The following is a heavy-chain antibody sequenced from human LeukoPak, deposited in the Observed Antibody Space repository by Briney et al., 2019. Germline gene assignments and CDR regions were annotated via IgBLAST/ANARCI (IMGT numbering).Heavy chain of an antibody. CDR2: LNPSGGST. Sequence: ASVKVSCKASGYTFTSYYMHWVRQAPGQGLEWMGILNPSGGSTSYAQKFQGRVTMTRDMSTSTVYTELSSLRSEDTAVYYCARCDHFEVAAKRDWYFDLWGRGTLVTVSS. J-gene: IGHJ2*01. V-gene: IGHV1-46*01. D-gene: IGHD2-15*01. CDR1: GYTFTSYY. CDR3: ARCDHFEVAAKRDWYFDL.